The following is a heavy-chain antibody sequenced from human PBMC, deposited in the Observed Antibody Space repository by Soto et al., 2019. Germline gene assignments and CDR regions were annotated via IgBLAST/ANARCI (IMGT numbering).Heavy chain of an antibody. Sequence: PGGSLRLSCAASGFTFSSYAMSWVRQAPGKGLEWVSAISGSGGSTYYADSVKGRFTISRDNSKNTLYLQMNSLRAEDTAVYYCANSDRGYSYGWVGYYYGMDVWVQGTTVTVCS. V-gene: IGHV3-23*01. CDR3: ANSDRGYSYGWVGYYYGMDV. CDR1: GFTFSSYA. D-gene: IGHD5-18*01. J-gene: IGHJ6*02. CDR2: ISGSGGST.